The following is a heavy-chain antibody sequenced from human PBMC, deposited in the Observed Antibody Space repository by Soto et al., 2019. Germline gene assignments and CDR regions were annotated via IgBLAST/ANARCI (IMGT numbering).Heavy chain of an antibody. D-gene: IGHD3-10*01. CDR2: ISGYNGKT. CDR1: GYTFTSYG. V-gene: IGHV1-18*01. J-gene: IGHJ6*02. CDR3: AREGVVPYYYYGMDV. Sequence: QVQLVQSGGEVKKPGASVKVSCKASGYTFTSYGISWVRQAPGQGLEWMGWISGYNGKTNYAQKVQDRVTMTTDTSPSTVYMELRTLRSDDTAGYYCAREGVVPYYYYGMDVWGQGTAVTVSS.